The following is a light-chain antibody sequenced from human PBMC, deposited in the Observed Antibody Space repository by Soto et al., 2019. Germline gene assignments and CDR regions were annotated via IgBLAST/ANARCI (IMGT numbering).Light chain of an antibody. V-gene: IGLV4-69*01. J-gene: IGLJ3*02. Sequence: QSVLTQSPSDSASLGASVKLTCTLSSGHSSYAIAWHQQQPEKGPRYLMKLNSDGSHSKGDGIPDRFSGSSSGAVRYLTISSLQSEDEADYYCQTWGTAIHVFGGGTKLTVL. CDR1: SGHSSYA. CDR2: LNSDGSH. CDR3: QTWGTAIHV.